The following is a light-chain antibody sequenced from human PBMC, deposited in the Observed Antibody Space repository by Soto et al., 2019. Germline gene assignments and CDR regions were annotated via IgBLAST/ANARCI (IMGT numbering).Light chain of an antibody. CDR3: AAWDNSLNGVV. Sequence: VLTQPPSASGTPGQRVTISCSGSGSNIGSNFVSWYQQLPRAAPKLLMYNNNQRPSGVPDRFSGSKSGTSASLAVSGLQSEDEADYYCAAWDNSLNGVVFGGGTKVTVL. CDR1: GSNIGSNF. J-gene: IGLJ2*01. V-gene: IGLV1-44*01. CDR2: NNN.